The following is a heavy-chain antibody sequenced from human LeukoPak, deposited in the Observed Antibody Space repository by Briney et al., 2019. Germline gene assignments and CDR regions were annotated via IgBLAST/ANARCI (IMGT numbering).Heavy chain of an antibody. CDR1: GGSISSYY. D-gene: IGHD3-22*01. Sequence: SETLSLTCTVSGGSISSYYWSWIRQPPGKGPEWIGYIYYSGSTNYNPSLKSRVTISVDTSKNQFSLKLSSATAADTAVYYCARDRRYYDSSGYIRGFDYWGQGTLVTVSS. V-gene: IGHV4-59*01. CDR2: IYYSGST. CDR3: ARDRRYYDSSGYIRGFDY. J-gene: IGHJ4*02.